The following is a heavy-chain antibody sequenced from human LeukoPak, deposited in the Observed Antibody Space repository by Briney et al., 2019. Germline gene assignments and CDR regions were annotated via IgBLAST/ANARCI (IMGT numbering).Heavy chain of an antibody. CDR3: ASPMFEGSNDAFDI. V-gene: IGHV3-30*14. CDR1: GFDFSSHA. CDR2: MSYDGSDK. J-gene: IGHJ3*02. Sequence: GGSLRLSCAASGFDFSSHALHWVRQAPGKGLEWVTLMSYDGSDKFYADSVKGRFTISRHNSKNTLYLQMNSLRAEDTAVYYCASPMFEGSNDAFDIWGQGTMVTVSS. D-gene: IGHD3-10*02.